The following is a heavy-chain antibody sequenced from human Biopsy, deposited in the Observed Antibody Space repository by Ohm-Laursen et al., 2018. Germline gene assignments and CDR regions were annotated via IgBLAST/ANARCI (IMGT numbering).Heavy chain of an antibody. D-gene: IGHD2-8*01. V-gene: IGHV1-2*02. Sequence: ASVKVSCKVPGGTFSNYGVNWVRQAPGQGLEWLGYINCKTGATNYAQKFQGTVTMTRDTSISTAYLALGSLRSADTAIYYCARDPLNGHKHFDYWGQGSLVTVSS. CDR1: GGTFSNYG. CDR2: INCKTGAT. J-gene: IGHJ4*02. CDR3: ARDPLNGHKHFDY.